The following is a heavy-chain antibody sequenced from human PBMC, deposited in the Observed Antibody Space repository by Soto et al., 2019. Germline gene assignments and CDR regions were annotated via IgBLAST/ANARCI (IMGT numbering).Heavy chain of an antibody. V-gene: IGHV3-33*01. J-gene: IGHJ6*02. CDR2: IWYDGTNK. CDR3: ARDEGIVVAGGMDV. CDR1: GFTFSSYG. D-gene: IGHD6-19*01. Sequence: QVQVVESGGGVVQPGRSLRLSCAASGFTFSSYGMHWVRQAPGKGLEWVAVIWYDGTNKYYADSVKGRFTISRDNSKNMLYLQMNCLRAEDTAVYYCARDEGIVVAGGMDVWGQGTTVTVSS.